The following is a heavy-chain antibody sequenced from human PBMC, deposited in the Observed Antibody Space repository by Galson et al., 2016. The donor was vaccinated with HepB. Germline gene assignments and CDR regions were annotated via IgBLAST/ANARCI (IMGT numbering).Heavy chain of an antibody. J-gene: IGHJ5*02. CDR1: GFSFSSYG. CDR2: VSYYGGDQ. V-gene: IGHV3-30*18. CDR3: AKGGVMLRAHDPAWFDA. Sequence: SLRLSCAAAGFSFSSYGMHWVRQAPGKGVEWLAFVSYYGGDQFYADSVKGRFTVSRDNSMNTLYLQMDRLRVEDTAVYYCAKGGVMLRAHDPAWFDARGQGTLVTVSS. D-gene: IGHD3-16*01.